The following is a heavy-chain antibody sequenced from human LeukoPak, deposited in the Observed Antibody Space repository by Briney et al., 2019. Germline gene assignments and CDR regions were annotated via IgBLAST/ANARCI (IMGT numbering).Heavy chain of an antibody. Sequence: PGGSLRLSCAASGFTFSSYSMNWVRQAPGKGLEWVAFIRYDGGNKYYADSVKGRFTISRDNSKNTLYLQMNSLRAEDTAVYYCAKDYGPFSSGWQSWFHPWGQGTLVTVSS. CDR3: AKDYGPFSSGWQSWFHP. V-gene: IGHV3-30*02. CDR1: GFTFSSYS. D-gene: IGHD6-19*01. CDR2: IRYDGGNK. J-gene: IGHJ5*02.